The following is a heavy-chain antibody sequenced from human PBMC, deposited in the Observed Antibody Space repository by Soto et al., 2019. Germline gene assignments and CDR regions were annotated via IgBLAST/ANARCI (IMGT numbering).Heavy chain of an antibody. CDR3: ARDFMARGRDSNWFDP. D-gene: IGHD3-10*01. J-gene: IGHJ5*02. Sequence: GGSLRVSCEASGFIISSYLMHWVRQFPGKGPVWVARISTDGRNTKYTDSVKGRFTISRDNAKNTLYLQMNSLRAEDTAVYYCARDFMARGRDSNWFDPWGQGTVVTVSS. CDR2: ISTDGRNT. CDR1: GFIISSYL. V-gene: IGHV3-74*03.